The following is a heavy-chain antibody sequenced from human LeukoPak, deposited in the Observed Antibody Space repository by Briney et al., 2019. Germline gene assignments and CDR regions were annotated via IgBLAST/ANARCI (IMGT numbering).Heavy chain of an antibody. Sequence: SETLSLTCAVYGGSFSGYYWSWIRQPPGKGLEWIGEINHSGSTNYNPSLKSRVTISVDTSKNQFSLKLSSVTAADTAVYYCANSGNSYASDAFDIWGQGTMVTVSS. CDR3: ANSGNSYASDAFDI. V-gene: IGHV4-34*01. J-gene: IGHJ3*02. D-gene: IGHD5-18*01. CDR1: GGSFSGYY. CDR2: INHSGST.